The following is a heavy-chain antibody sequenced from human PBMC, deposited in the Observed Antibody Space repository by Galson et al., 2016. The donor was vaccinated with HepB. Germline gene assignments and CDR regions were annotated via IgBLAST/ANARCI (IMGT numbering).Heavy chain of an antibody. V-gene: IGHV3-74*01. Sequence: SLRLSCAASGFTFSTYWMHWVRQAPGKGLVWVSRINSDGSSTGFADSVKGRFTISRDNAKNTLYLQMNSLRSDDTAVYYCASDHNWGTENWGQGTLVTVSS. CDR1: GFTFSTYW. CDR2: INSDGSST. D-gene: IGHD2-8*02. J-gene: IGHJ4*02. CDR3: ASDHNWGTEN.